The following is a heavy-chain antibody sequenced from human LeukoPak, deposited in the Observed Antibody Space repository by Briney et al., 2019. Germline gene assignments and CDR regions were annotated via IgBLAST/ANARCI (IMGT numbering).Heavy chain of an antibody. Sequence: PGGSLRLSCAASGFTFSSYWMSWVRQAPGKGLEWVTNIKQDGSEKYYVDSVKGRFTISRDNAKNSLYLQMNSLRAEDTAVYYCVSGYSYGYKWGQGTLVTVSS. CDR1: GFTFSSYW. CDR3: VSGYSYGYK. CDR2: IKQDGSEK. J-gene: IGHJ4*02. V-gene: IGHV3-7*01. D-gene: IGHD5-18*01.